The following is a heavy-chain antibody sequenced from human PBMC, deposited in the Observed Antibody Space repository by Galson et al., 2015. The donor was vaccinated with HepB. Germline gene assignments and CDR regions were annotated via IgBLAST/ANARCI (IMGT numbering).Heavy chain of an antibody. CDR3: ARGSTEDITLLVGTTSVGWFDP. V-gene: IGHV3-21*01. Sequence: SLRLSCAASGFTFSRHSMNWIRQAPGKGLEWVSSISATSSYVPYADSMRDRFTITRDNARNSLFLRMTSLRVEDTAVYYCARGSTEDITLLVGTTSVGWFDPWGQGTLVTVSP. D-gene: IGHD3-3*01. CDR2: ISATSSYV. J-gene: IGHJ5*02. CDR1: GFTFSRHS.